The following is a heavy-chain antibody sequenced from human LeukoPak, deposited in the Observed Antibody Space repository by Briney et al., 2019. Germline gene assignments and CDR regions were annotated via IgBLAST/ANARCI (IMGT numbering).Heavy chain of an antibody. V-gene: IGHV3-20*01. D-gene: IGHD6-13*01. J-gene: IGHJ6*03. Sequence: GGSVRLSCAASGFTFDDYGMSWVRQAPGKGLGWVSGINRNGGSTGYADSVKGRFTISRDNAKNSLYLQMNSLRAEDTALYHCARGRIAAAGTKDDYYYYYMDVWGKGTTVTVSS. CDR1: GFTFDDYG. CDR2: INRNGGST. CDR3: ARGRIAAAGTKDDYYYYYMDV.